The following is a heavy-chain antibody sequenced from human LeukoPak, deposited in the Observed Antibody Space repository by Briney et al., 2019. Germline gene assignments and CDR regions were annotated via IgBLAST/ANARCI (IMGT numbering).Heavy chain of an antibody. D-gene: IGHD3-22*01. J-gene: IGHJ4*02. CDR3: ARSIRNYYDSSGYYLDY. CDR2: ISDSGDST. Sequence: GGSLRLSCAASGFTFSSYAMSWVRQAPGKGLEWVSGISDSGDSTYYADSVKGRFTISRDNSKNTLYLQMNSLRAEDTAVYYCARSIRNYYDSSGYYLDYWGQGTLVTVSS. V-gene: IGHV3-23*01. CDR1: GFTFSSYA.